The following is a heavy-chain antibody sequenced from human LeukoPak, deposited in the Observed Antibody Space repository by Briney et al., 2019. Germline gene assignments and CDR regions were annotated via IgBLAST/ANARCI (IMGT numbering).Heavy chain of an antibody. V-gene: IGHV4-4*07. CDR3: ARAVRREVIITLFDY. CDR1: GGSISSYS. Sequence: PSETLSLTCTVSGGSISSYSWSWIRQPAGKGLEWIGRIFASGSTKYNPSLKSRVTISVDTSKNQFSLKLSSVTAADTAVYYCARAVRREVIITLFDYWGQGTLVTVSS. D-gene: IGHD3-10*01. CDR2: IFASGST. J-gene: IGHJ4*02.